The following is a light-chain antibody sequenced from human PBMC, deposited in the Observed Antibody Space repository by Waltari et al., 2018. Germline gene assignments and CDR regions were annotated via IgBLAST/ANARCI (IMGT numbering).Light chain of an antibody. CDR1: TSNIGSHA. CDR3: AAWDGSLNGFWV. V-gene: IGLV1-44*01. Sequence: QSVLTQPPSASGTPGQRVTISCSGSTSNIGSHAVNWYQQLPGTAPKPPTISNDKEPSGVPDRFSGSKSGTSASLAISGLQSEDEADYYCAAWDGSLNGFWVFGGGTKLTVL. CDR2: SND. J-gene: IGLJ3*02.